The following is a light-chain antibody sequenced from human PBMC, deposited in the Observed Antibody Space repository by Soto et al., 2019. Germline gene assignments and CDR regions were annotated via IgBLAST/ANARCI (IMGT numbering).Light chain of an antibody. J-gene: IGLJ3*02. CDR3: CSYAGSSTLV. CDR2: DGT. CDR1: TSDVGGYSL. Sequence: QSVLTQPASVSGSPGQSITISCTGTTSDVGGYSLVSWYQQHSGKAPKLMIYDGTKRPSGISNRFSGSRSGNTASLTISGLQAEDEADYYCCSYAGSSTLVFGGGTKLTVL. V-gene: IGLV2-23*01.